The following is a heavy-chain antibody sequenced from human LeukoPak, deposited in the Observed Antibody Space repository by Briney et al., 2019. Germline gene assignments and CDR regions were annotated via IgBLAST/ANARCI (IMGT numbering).Heavy chain of an antibody. J-gene: IGHJ4*02. CDR2: IIPIFGTA. Sequence: SVKVSCKASGGTFSSYAISRVRQAPGQGLEWMGRIIPIFGTANYAQKFQGRVTITTDESTSTAYMELSSLRSEDTAVYYCARDGIDGDGDYSDYFDYWGQGTLVTVSS. V-gene: IGHV1-69*05. CDR1: GGTFSSYA. D-gene: IGHD4-17*01. CDR3: ARDGIDGDGDYSDYFDY.